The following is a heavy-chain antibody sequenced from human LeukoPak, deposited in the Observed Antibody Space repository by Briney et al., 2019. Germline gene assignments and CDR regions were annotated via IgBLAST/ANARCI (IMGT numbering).Heavy chain of an antibody. Sequence: SETLSLTCTVSGGSISSSSYYWGWIRQPPGKGLESIGSIYYSGSTYYNPSLKSRVTISVDTSKNQFSLKLSSVTAADTAVYYCARGKAPTVTTSFDYWGQGTLVTVSS. D-gene: IGHD4-17*01. CDR2: IYYSGST. CDR3: ARGKAPTVTTSFDY. J-gene: IGHJ4*02. CDR1: GGSISSSSYY. V-gene: IGHV4-39*07.